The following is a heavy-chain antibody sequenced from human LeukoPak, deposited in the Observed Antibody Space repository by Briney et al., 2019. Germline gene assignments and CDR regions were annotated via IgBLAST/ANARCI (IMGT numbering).Heavy chain of an antibody. D-gene: IGHD3-10*01. Sequence: GGSLRLSCAASGFTFSSYAMSWVRQAPGKGLEWVSAISGSRGTTYYADSVKGRFTISRDNSKNTLYLQMNSLKTEDTAVYYCTTERLVRGGGYWGQGTLVTVSS. CDR1: GFTFSSYA. CDR3: TTERLVRGGGY. CDR2: ISGSRGTT. J-gene: IGHJ4*02. V-gene: IGHV3-23*01.